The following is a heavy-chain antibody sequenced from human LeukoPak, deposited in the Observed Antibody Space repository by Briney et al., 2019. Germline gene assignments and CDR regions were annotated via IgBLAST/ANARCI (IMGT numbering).Heavy chain of an antibody. CDR3: AKDKVAEAGGQDAFDV. Sequence: PGGSLRLSCAASGFTFSSYAMSWVRQPPGKGLEWVSGISGSGGSAYYAESVQGRFTFSRDNSKNILYLEMNSLTAEDTAVYYCAKDKVAEAGGQDAFDVWGQGTMVTVSS. J-gene: IGHJ3*01. CDR1: GFTFSSYA. CDR2: ISGSGGSA. V-gene: IGHV3-23*01. D-gene: IGHD6-13*01.